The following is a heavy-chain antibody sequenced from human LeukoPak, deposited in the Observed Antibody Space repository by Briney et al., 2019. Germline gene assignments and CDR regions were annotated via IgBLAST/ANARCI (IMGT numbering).Heavy chain of an antibody. D-gene: IGHD3-10*01. CDR3: AKDPPYYYGSGSYGIDY. V-gene: IGHV3-23*01. Sequence: GGSLRLSCAASGFTFSNAWMSWVRQAPGKGLEWVSGISGSGGTTYYADSVKGRFTISRDNSKNTLYLQMNSLRAEDTAVYYCAKDPPYYYGSGSYGIDYWGQGTLVTVSS. J-gene: IGHJ4*02. CDR1: GFTFSNAW. CDR2: ISGSGGTT.